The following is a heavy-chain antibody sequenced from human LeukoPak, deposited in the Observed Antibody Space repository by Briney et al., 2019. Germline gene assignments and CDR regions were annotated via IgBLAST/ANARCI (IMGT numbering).Heavy chain of an antibody. Sequence: SETLSLTCTVSGGSISSYYWSWIRQPPGKGLEWIGYIYYSGSTNYNPYLKSRVTISVDTSKNQFSLKLSSVTAADTAVYYCARQAAVRDRSIDYWGQGTLVTVSS. CDR1: GGSISSYY. V-gene: IGHV4-59*08. CDR2: IYYSGST. CDR3: ARQAAVRDRSIDY. J-gene: IGHJ4*02. D-gene: IGHD6-13*01.